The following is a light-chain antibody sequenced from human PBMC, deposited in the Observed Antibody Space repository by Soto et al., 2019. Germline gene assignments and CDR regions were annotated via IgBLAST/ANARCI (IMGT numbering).Light chain of an antibody. J-gene: IGLJ1*01. V-gene: IGLV2-11*01. Sequence: QSALTQPRSVSGSPGQSVTISCTGTNSDVGGYNFVSWYQQYPGKVPKLMIYDVSKRSSGVPDRFSGSKSGNTASLTISGLQVEDEADYYCCSYADSFYVFGSGTKLTVL. CDR2: DVS. CDR1: NSDVGGYNF. CDR3: CSYADSFYV.